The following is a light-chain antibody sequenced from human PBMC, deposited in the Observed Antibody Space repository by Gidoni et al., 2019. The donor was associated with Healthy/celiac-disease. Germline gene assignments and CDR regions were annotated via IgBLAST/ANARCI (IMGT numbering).Light chain of an antibody. Sequence: EIVMTQSPATRSVSPGDRATLSCRASQSVSSNLAWYQQKPGQAPRLLIYGASTRATGIPARFSGSGSGTEFTLTISSLQSEDFAVYYCQQYKNWPALTFGGGTKVEIK. CDR1: QSVSSN. J-gene: IGKJ4*01. CDR2: GAS. V-gene: IGKV3-15*01. CDR3: QQYKNWPALT.